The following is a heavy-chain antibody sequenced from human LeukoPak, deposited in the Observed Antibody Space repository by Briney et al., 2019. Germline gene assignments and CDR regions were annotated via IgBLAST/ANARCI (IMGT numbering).Heavy chain of an antibody. CDR1: GYTFTSYA. CDR3: ARGHYGSGELFPGDAFDI. J-gene: IGHJ3*02. V-gene: IGHV3-30*04. D-gene: IGHD3-10*01. Sequence: SCKASGYTFTSYAMNWVRQAPGKGLEWVAVISYDGSNKYYADSVKGRFTISRDNSKNTLYLQMNSLRAEDTAVYYCARGHYGSGELFPGDAFDIWGQGTMVTVSS. CDR2: ISYDGSNK.